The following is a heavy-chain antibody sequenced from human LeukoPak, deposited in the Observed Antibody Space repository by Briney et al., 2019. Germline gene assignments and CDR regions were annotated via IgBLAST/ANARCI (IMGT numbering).Heavy chain of an antibody. Sequence: ASVKVSCKASGYTFTNYDINWVRQATGQGLEWMGWMNPNSGNTGYAQKFQGRVTMTRNTSISTAYMELSSLRSEDTAVYYCARVGGYDLSYYYYYYYMDVWGKGTTVTISS. CDR3: ARVGGYDLSYYYYYYYMDV. CDR1: GYTFTNYD. CDR2: MNPNSGNT. V-gene: IGHV1-8*01. J-gene: IGHJ6*03. D-gene: IGHD5-12*01.